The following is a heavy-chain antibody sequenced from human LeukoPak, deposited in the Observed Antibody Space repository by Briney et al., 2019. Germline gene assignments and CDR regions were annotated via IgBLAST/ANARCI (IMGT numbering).Heavy chain of an antibody. J-gene: IGHJ4*02. CDR1: GYTFTSYA. V-gene: IGHV1-3*01. D-gene: IGHD3-10*01. Sequence: ASVKVSCKASGYTFTSYAMHWVRQAPGQRLEWMGWINAGNGNTKYSQKFQGRVTITRDTSASTDYMELSSLRSEDTAVYYCARSKSLWFGELLHFDYWGQGTLVTVSS. CDR2: INAGNGNT. CDR3: ARSKSLWFGELLHFDY.